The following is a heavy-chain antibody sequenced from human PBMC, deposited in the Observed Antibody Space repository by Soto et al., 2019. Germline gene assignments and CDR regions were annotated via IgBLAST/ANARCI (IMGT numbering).Heavy chain of an antibody. D-gene: IGHD3-10*01. V-gene: IGHV3-23*04. CDR3: AKDLFLQGYYGSGNYYALDY. Sequence: EVQLVESGGGLVQPGGSLRLSCAASGFTFTNYAMNWVRQAPGKGLEWVSSISGSGTTTYYADSVQGRFTISRDNSKHTLYLQMNSLRAEDTAVYYCAKDLFLQGYYGSGNYYALDYWGQGTLVPVSS. J-gene: IGHJ4*02. CDR2: ISGSGTTT. CDR1: GFTFTNYA.